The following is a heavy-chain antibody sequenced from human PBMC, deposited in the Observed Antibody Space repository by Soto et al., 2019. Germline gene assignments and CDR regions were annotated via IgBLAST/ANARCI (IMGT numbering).Heavy chain of an antibody. CDR3: ARHSNYYDSSGLYWFDP. V-gene: IGHV4-39*01. D-gene: IGHD3-22*01. CDR1: GGSISSSSYY. J-gene: IGHJ5*02. CDR2: IYYSGST. Sequence: ETLSLTCTVSGGSISSSSYYWGWIRQPPGKGLEWIGSIYYSGSTYYNPSLKSRVTISVDTSKNQFSLKLSSVTAADTAVYYCARHSNYYDSSGLYWFDPWGQGTLVTVSS.